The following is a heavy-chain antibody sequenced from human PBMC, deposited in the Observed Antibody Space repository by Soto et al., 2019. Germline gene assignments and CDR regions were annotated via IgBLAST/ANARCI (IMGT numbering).Heavy chain of an antibody. Sequence: EVQLVESGGGLVQPGGSLKLSCAVSEFTVSDNYMTWVRQAPGKGLEWVSVTYPGGGTYYAESVKGRFTISRHNSENPLYLQMNSLRVEDTALYYCASAGARGGYSYGPDYWGQGTLVTVSS. D-gene: IGHD5-18*01. CDR1: EFTVSDNY. CDR2: TYPGGGT. J-gene: IGHJ4*02. CDR3: ASAGARGGYSYGPDY. V-gene: IGHV3-53*04.